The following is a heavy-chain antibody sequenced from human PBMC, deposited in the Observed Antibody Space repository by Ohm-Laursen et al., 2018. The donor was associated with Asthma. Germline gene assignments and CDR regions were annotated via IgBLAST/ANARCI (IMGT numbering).Heavy chain of an antibody. Sequence: SLRLSCTAFGYSFSLYSIHWIRQAPGKRLQWVASISTASTFIYYADSVRGRFTLSRDESKNTVYLQMNSLRADDTAVYYCAKDRGFEGDGYNLVSWGQGTLVTVSS. D-gene: IGHD5-24*01. J-gene: IGHJ5*02. CDR1: GYSFSLYS. CDR3: AKDRGFEGDGYNLVS. V-gene: IGHV3-21*01. CDR2: ISTASTFI.